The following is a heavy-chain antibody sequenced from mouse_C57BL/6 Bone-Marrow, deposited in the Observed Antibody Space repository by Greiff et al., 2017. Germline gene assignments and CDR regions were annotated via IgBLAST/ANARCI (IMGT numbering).Heavy chain of an antibody. V-gene: IGHV5-17*01. CDR2: ISSGSSTI. J-gene: IGHJ4*01. D-gene: IGHD1-1*02. Sequence: EVKFVESGGGLVKPGGSLKLSCAASGFTFSDYGMHWVRQAPEKGLEWVAYISSGSSTIYYAETVKGRTTISRENSKNTLFLQMTSLRSADTAMYYCARVGGCYAMDYWGQGTSVTVSS. CDR1: GFTFSDYG. CDR3: ARVGGCYAMDY.